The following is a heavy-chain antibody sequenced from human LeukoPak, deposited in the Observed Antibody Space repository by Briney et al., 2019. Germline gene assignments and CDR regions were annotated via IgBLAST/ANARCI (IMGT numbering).Heavy chain of an antibody. J-gene: IGHJ4*02. CDR3: TTDVYDSSGYSDY. D-gene: IGHD3-22*01. Sequence: GGSLRLSCAASGFTFSSYWMSWVRQAPGKGLEWVGRIKSKTDGGTTDYAAPVKGRFTISRDDSKNTLYLQMNSLKTEDTAVYYCTTDVYDSSGYSDYWGQGTLVTVSS. V-gene: IGHV3-15*01. CDR1: GFTFSSYW. CDR2: IKSKTDGGTT.